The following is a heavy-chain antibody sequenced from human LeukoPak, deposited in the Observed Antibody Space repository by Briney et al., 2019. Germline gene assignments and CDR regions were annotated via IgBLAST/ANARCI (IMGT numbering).Heavy chain of an antibody. Sequence: ASVKVSCKASGYTFTSYAMHWVRQAPGQGLEWMGWINAGNGNTKYSQKFQGRVTITRDTSASTAYMELSSLRSEDTAVYYCARDPVLWFGESSNWFDPWGQGTLVTVSS. J-gene: IGHJ5*02. CDR3: ARDPVLWFGESSNWFDP. CDR1: GYTFTSYA. D-gene: IGHD3-10*01. V-gene: IGHV1-3*01. CDR2: INAGNGNT.